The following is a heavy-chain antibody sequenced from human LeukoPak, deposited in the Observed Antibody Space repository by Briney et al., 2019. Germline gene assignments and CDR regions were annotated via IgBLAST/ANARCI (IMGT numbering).Heavy chain of an antibody. CDR1: GGSISSSSYY. Sequence: SETLSLTCTVSGGSISSSSYYWGWIRQPPGKGLEWIGSIYYSGSTYYNPSLKSRVTISVDTSKNQFSLKLSSVTAADTAVYYCARLKWFGELLYNWFDPWGQGTLVTVSS. J-gene: IGHJ5*02. D-gene: IGHD3-10*01. V-gene: IGHV4-39*01. CDR3: ARLKWFGELLYNWFDP. CDR2: IYYSGST.